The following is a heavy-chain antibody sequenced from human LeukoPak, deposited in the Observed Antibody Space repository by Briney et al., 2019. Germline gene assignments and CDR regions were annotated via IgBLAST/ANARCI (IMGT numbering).Heavy chain of an antibody. J-gene: IGHJ4*02. CDR2: INPTGGST. CDR3: ARTAARRFVY. V-gene: IGHV1-46*01. CDR1: GYTFPSYF. D-gene: IGHD6-6*01. Sequence: ASVKVSCKASGYTFPSYFMHWVRQAPGQGLEWMGIINPTGGSTTYAQKSQGRVTMTRDTSTSTVYMELSSLRSDDTAVYYCARTAARRFVYWGQGTLVTVSS.